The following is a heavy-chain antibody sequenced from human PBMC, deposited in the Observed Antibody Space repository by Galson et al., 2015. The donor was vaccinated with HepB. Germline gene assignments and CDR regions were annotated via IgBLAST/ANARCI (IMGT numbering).Heavy chain of an antibody. V-gene: IGHV4-38-2*02. Sequence: SETLSLTCTVSGYSISSGYYWGWIRQPPGKGLEWIGSIYHSGSTYYNPSLKSRVTISVDTSKNQFSLKLSSLTAADTAVYYCARIPGVPATIFYGAFDIWGQGTMVTVSS. CDR1: GYSISSGYY. D-gene: IGHD2-2*01. CDR3: ARIPGVPATIFYGAFDI. J-gene: IGHJ3*02. CDR2: IYHSGST.